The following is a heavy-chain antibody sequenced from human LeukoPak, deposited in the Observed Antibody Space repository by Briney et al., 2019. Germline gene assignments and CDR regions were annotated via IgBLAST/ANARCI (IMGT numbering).Heavy chain of an antibody. CDR3: ARASYSSSSFSLSRYYYYYMDV. Sequence: ASVKVSCKASGYTFTSYGISWVRQAPGQGLEWMGGIIPIFGTANYAQKFQGRVTITADKSTSTAYMELSSLRSEDTAVYYCARASYSSSSFSLSRYYYYYMDVWGKGTTVTVSS. D-gene: IGHD6-6*01. J-gene: IGHJ6*03. CDR2: IIPIFGTA. V-gene: IGHV1-69*06. CDR1: GYTFTSYG.